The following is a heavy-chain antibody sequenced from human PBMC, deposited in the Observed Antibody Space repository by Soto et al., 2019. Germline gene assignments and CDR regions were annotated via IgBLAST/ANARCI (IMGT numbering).Heavy chain of an antibody. V-gene: IGHV3-23*01. CDR3: ARGLGYCSSTSCYPWFDP. D-gene: IGHD2-2*01. CDR1: GFTFSSYA. CDR2: ISGSGGST. Sequence: PGGSLRLSCAASGFTFSSYAMSWVRQAPGKGLEWVSAISGSGGSTYYADSVKGRFTISRDNSKNTLYLQMNSLRAEDTAVYYCARGLGYCSSTSCYPWFDPWGQGTLVTVSS. J-gene: IGHJ5*02.